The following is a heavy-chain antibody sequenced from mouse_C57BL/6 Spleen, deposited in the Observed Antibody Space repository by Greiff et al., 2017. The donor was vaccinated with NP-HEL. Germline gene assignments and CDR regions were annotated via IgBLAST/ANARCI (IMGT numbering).Heavy chain of an antibody. CDR2: IRLKSDNYAT. V-gene: IGHV6-3*01. CDR3: TGIWWYFDV. J-gene: IGHJ1*03. CDR1: GFTFSNYW. Sequence: EVKLEESGGGLVQPGGSMKLSCVASGFTFSNYWMNWVRQSPEKGLEWVAQIRLKSDNYATHYAESVKGRFTISRDDSKSSVYLQMNNLRAEDTGIYYCTGIWWYFDVWGTGTTVTVSS.